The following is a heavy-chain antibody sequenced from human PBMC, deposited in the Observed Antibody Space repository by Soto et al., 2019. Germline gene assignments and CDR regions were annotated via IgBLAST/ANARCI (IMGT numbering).Heavy chain of an antibody. J-gene: IGHJ4*02. CDR3: ARTVAGYFDS. Sequence: QVQLVQSGAEVKKPGASVKVSCKASGYTFTSSCISWVRQAPGQGPERMGWLSTYNGDTNYAQKCQGRVTMTTDTSTSTAYMDLRSLRSDDRAVYYCARTVAGYFDSWGQGTLVTVSS. V-gene: IGHV1-18*01. CDR1: GYTFTSSC. D-gene: IGHD6-19*01. CDR2: LSTYNGDT.